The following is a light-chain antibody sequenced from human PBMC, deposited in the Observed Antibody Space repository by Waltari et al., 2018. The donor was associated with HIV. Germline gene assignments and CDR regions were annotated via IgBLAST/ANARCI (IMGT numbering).Light chain of an antibody. J-gene: IGLJ3*02. CDR3: AVWDDSLRSVL. V-gene: IGLV1-44*01. CDR1: SSDIGSNP. CDR2: TNT. Sequence: QSVLTQPPSASGTPGQRVNISCSGGSSDIGSNPVNWYRQFPGEAPKLLIYTNTQRPSGGPDRFSASKSGTSASLAISGLQSEDDADFYCAVWDDSLRSVLFGGGTRLTVL.